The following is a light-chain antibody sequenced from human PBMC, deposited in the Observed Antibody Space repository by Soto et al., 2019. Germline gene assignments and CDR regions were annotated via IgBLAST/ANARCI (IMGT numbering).Light chain of an antibody. J-gene: IGLJ3*02. CDR1: SSDVGGYDY. Sequence: QSALTQPASVSGSPGQSITIYCTGTSSDVGGYDYVSWYQQYPGKAPRLIIFEVRNRPSGVSSRFSGSKSGNRASLTISGLQADDEGDYHCSSYARGSTDVVFGGGTKLTVL. CDR3: SSYARGSTDVV. V-gene: IGLV2-14*01. CDR2: EVR.